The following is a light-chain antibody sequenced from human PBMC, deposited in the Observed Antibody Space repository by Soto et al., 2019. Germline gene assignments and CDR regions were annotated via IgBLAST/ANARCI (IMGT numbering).Light chain of an antibody. CDR1: SGNVGAYDR. CDR3: SSYAGTKTLV. V-gene: IGLV2-11*01. CDR2: DVS. J-gene: IGLJ2*01. Sequence: QSALTQPRSVSGSPGQSVTISCTGTSGNVGAYDRVSWYQHHPTKAPKLIIYDVSERPSGVPDRFSGSKSGNTASLTVSGLQAEDEAHYYCSSYAGTKTLVFGGGTQLTVL.